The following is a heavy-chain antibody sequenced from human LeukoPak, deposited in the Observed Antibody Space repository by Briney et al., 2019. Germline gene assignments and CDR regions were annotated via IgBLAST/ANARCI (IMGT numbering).Heavy chain of an antibody. CDR2: IRSKANSYAT. Sequence: GGSLRLSCAASGFTFSGFAMHWVRQASGKGLEWVGRIRSKANSYATAYGASVKGRFTISRDDSKYTADLQMNSLKTEDTAVYYCTRNVWYFDLWGRGTLVTVSS. CDR3: TRNVWYFDL. V-gene: IGHV3-73*01. J-gene: IGHJ2*01. CDR1: GFTFSGFA.